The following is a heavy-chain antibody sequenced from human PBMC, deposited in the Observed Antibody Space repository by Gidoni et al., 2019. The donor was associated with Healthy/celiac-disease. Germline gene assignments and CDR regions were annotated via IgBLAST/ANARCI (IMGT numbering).Heavy chain of an antibody. Sequence: EWVGRIRSKANSYATAYAASVKGRFTISRDDSKNTAYLQMTSLKTEDTAVYYCTRPLEQLVRGSFYYYYGMDVWGKGTTVTVSS. V-gene: IGHV3-73*01. J-gene: IGHJ6*04. CDR3: TRPLEQLVRGSFYYYYGMDV. CDR2: IRSKANSYAT. D-gene: IGHD6-6*01.